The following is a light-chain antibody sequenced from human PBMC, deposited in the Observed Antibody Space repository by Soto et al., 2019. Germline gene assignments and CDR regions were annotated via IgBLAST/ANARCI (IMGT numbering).Light chain of an antibody. CDR1: QSLATH. V-gene: IGKV1-39*01. J-gene: IGKJ1*01. Sequence: DIQMTQSPSSLSASVGDRITIICRASQSLATHLNWYQQTAGKAPKLLIYGAFNLQSGVSSRFSGSGSGTEFTLTINNLQPDDFGTYYCQQGYNIPWTFGQGTQVQI. CDR2: GAF. CDR3: QQGYNIPWT.